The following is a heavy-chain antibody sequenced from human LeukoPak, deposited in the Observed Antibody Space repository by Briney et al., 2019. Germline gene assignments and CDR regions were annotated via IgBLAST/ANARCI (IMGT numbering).Heavy chain of an antibody. J-gene: IGHJ5*02. CDR2: IYYSGST. D-gene: IGHD2-15*01. CDR1: GGSISSYY. Sequence: SETLSLTCTVSGGSISSYYWSWIRQPPGKGLEWIGYIYYSGSTNYNPSLKSRVTISVDTSKNQFSLKLSSVTAADTAVYYCARGYCSGGTCRAGWFDPWGQGTLVTVSS. V-gene: IGHV4-59*01. CDR3: ARGYCSGGTCRAGWFDP.